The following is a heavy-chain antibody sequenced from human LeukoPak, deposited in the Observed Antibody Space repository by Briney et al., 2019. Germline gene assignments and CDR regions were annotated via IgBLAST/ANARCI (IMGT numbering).Heavy chain of an antibody. CDR3: ARQGYDILTGYIDAFDM. CDR2: IYYSGST. V-gene: IGHV4-39*01. CDR1: GGSISSSSYY. J-gene: IGHJ3*02. D-gene: IGHD3-9*01. Sequence: SETLSLTCTVSGGSISSSSYYWGCLRQPPGKELEWIGSIYYSGSTYYNPSLKRRVTISVDTSKNQFSLKLSSVTAADTAVYYCARQGYDILTGYIDAFDMWGQGTMVTVSS.